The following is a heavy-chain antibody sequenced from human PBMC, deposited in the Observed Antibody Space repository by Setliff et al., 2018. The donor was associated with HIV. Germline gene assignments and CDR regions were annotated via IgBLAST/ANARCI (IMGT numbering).Heavy chain of an antibody. CDR1: GGSLSSGYYY. J-gene: IGHJ6*03. V-gene: IGHV4-61*09. CDR3: VREYSGVYPDFSFYIDV. Sequence: SETLSLTCTVSGGSLSSGYYYWTWIRQPAGKGLEWIGHRYSAGSTNYNPTLTSRVTMSVDMSKNQYSLKLRSVTAADMAVYYCVREYSGVYPDFSFYIDVWGKGTTVTVSS. D-gene: IGHD5-12*01. CDR2: RYSAGST.